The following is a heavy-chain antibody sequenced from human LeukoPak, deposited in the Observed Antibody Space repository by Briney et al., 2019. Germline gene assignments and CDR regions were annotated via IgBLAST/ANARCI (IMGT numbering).Heavy chain of an antibody. Sequence: GGSLRLTCEASGFLFHDYYMSWVRQAPGKGLERIAYITSENIPQYADSVRGRFTISRDNAQSSVSLQMDSLRAEDTAVYYCARGGCGGGNCYSGTGWFESWGQGALVIVST. V-gene: IGHV3-11*05. CDR3: ARGGCGGGNCYSGTGWFES. CDR1: GFLFHDYY. J-gene: IGHJ5*01. CDR2: ITSENIP. D-gene: IGHD2-21*02.